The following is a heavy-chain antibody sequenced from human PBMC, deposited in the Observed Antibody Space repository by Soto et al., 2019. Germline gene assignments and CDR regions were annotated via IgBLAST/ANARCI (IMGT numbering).Heavy chain of an antibody. V-gene: IGHV1-2*02. CDR2: INPYSGGA. D-gene: IGHD3-10*01. J-gene: IGHJ5*02. Sequence: XSVKVSCKASVYTFTCYFMHWVRQAPGQGLEWMGWINPYSGGADYAQSFQGRVTMTRDTSISTVYMELSRLRFDDTAVYYCARVIRGAYYNSPLDTWGQGTVVTVPQ. CDR1: VYTFTCYF. CDR3: ARVIRGAYYNSPLDT.